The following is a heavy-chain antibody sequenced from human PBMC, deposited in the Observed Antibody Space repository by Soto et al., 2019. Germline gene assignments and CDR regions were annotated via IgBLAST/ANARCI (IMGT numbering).Heavy chain of an antibody. V-gene: IGHV3-30*18. D-gene: IGHD3-10*01. CDR1: GFTFSIYG. J-gene: IGHJ6*02. CDR2: ISYDGSNK. CDR3: AKDRARQNYYYYGMDV. Sequence: QVQLVESGGGVVQPGRSLRLSCAASGFTFSIYGMHWVRQAPGKGMEWVAVISYDGSNKYYADSVKGRFTISRDNSKNTRYLQMNSLRDEDTAVYYCAKDRARQNYYYYGMDVWGQGTTVTVSS.